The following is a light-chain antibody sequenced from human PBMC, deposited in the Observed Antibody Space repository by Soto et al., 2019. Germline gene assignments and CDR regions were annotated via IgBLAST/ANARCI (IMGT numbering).Light chain of an antibody. CDR3: SSYTVSGSVV. V-gene: IGLV2-14*01. CDR1: SSDVGGYNY. J-gene: IGLJ2*01. CDR2: DVS. Sequence: QSALTQPASVSGSPGQSITISCTGTSSDVGGYNYVSWYQQNPGKAPKLIIYDVSDRPSGISNRFSGSKSGNTASLTISGLQAEDESDYYCSSYTVSGSVVFGGGTKLTVL.